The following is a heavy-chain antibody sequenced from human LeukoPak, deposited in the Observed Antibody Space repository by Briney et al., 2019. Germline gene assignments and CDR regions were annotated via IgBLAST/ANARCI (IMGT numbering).Heavy chain of an antibody. Sequence: PSETLSLTCAVYGGSFSGYYWSWIRQPPGKGLEWIGEINHSGSTNYNPSLKSRVTISVDTSKNQFSLKLSSVTAADTAVYYCARGRGSRYYDFWSGYSYYYYYMDVWGKGTTVTVSS. CDR1: GGSFSGYY. J-gene: IGHJ6*03. CDR2: INHSGST. D-gene: IGHD3-3*01. CDR3: ARGRGSRYYDFWSGYSYYYYYMDV. V-gene: IGHV4-34*01.